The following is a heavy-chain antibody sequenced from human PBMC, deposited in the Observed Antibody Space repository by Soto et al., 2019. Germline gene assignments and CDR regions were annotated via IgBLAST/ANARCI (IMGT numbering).Heavy chain of an antibody. D-gene: IGHD5-12*01. V-gene: IGHV3-21*01. CDR1: GFTFSSYS. CDR3: ARGGMATIPSGSFDY. J-gene: IGHJ4*02. Sequence: EVQLVESGGGLVKPGGSLRLSCAASGFTFSSYSMNWVRQAPGKGLEWVSSISSSSSSYIYYADSVKGRFTISRDNAKNSLYLQMNSLRAEDTAVYYCARGGMATIPSGSFDYWGQGTLVTVSS. CDR2: ISSSSSSYI.